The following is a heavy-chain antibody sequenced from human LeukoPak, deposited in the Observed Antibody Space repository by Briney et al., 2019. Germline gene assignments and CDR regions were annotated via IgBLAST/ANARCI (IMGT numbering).Heavy chain of an antibody. J-gene: IGHJ4*02. Sequence: SETLSLTCTVSGGSSSSYYWSWIRQPPGKGLEWIGYIYYSGSTNYNPSLKSRVTISVDTSKNQFSLKLSSVTAADTAVYYCARDTYDSSGYGFDYWGQGTLVTVSS. V-gene: IGHV4-59*01. CDR3: ARDTYDSSGYGFDY. D-gene: IGHD3-22*01. CDR2: IYYSGST. CDR1: GGSSSSYY.